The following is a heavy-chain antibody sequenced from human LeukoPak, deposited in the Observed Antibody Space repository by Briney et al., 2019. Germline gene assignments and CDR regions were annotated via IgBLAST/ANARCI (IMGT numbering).Heavy chain of an antibody. CDR2: INPSGGST. V-gene: IGHV1-46*01. CDR3: ARVDAEGSGVKYFDY. CDR1: GYTFTNYY. Sequence: ASVKVSCKASGYTFTNYYMHWVRQAHGQGLELMGIINPSGGSTSHAQKFQGRVTMTRDTSTSTVYMELSSLRSEDTAVYFCARVDAEGSGVKYFDYRGQGTLVTVSS. J-gene: IGHJ4*02. D-gene: IGHD3-10*01.